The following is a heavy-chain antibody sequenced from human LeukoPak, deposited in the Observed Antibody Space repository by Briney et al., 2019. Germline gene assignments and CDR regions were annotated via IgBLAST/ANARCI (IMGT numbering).Heavy chain of an antibody. J-gene: IGHJ4*02. CDR3: ARMTSSGWYREDY. V-gene: IGHV4-4*07. CDR2: IYTSRST. CDR1: GCSISSYY. D-gene: IGHD6-19*01. Sequence: SETLSLTCTVSGCSISSYYWSWIRQPAGKGLEWIGRIYTSRSTNYNPSLKSRVTISVDTSENQFSLKLSSVTAADTAVYYCARMTSSGWYREDYWGQGTLVTVSS.